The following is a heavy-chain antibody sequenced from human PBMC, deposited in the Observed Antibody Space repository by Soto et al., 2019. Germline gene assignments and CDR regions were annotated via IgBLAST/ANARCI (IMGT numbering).Heavy chain of an antibody. Sequence: ASVKVSCTASGYTFTSYDINWVRQATGQGLEWMGWMNPNSGNTGYAQKFQGRVTMTRNTSISTAYMELSSLRSEDTAVYYCARGPYCTNGVCYLFDYWGQGTLVTVSS. CDR3: ARGPYCTNGVCYLFDY. V-gene: IGHV1-8*01. D-gene: IGHD2-8*01. CDR1: GYTFTSYD. CDR2: MNPNSGNT. J-gene: IGHJ4*02.